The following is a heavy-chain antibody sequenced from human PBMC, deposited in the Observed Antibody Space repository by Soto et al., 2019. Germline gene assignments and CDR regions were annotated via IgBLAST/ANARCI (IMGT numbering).Heavy chain of an antibody. Sequence: QVQLVESGGGVVQPGRSLRLSCAASGFTFSSYGMHWVRQAPGKGLEWVAVIWYDGSYKYYADSVKGRFTISRDNSKNTLYLQMNSLRAEDTAVYYCARDEYGYGSGSYYRAPDFDYWGQGTLVTVSS. D-gene: IGHD3-10*01. CDR3: ARDEYGYGSGSYYRAPDFDY. J-gene: IGHJ4*02. CDR1: GFTFSSYG. V-gene: IGHV3-33*01. CDR2: IWYDGSYK.